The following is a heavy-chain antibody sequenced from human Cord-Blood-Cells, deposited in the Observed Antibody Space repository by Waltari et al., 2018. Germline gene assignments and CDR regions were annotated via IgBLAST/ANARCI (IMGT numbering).Heavy chain of an antibody. V-gene: IGHV3-43D*04. CDR3: VKDIGSGYDVGYFQH. CDR1: GFTFDDYA. Sequence: EVQLVESGGVVVQPGGSLRLSCAASGFTFDDYAMHWVRQAPGKGLEWVSLISWDGGSTYYADSVKGRFTISRDNSKNSLYLQMNSLRAEDTALYYCVKDIGSGYDVGYFQHWGQGTLVTVSS. D-gene: IGHD5-12*01. CDR2: ISWDGGST. J-gene: IGHJ1*01.